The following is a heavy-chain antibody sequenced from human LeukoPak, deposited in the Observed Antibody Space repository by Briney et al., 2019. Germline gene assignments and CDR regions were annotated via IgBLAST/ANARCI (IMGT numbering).Heavy chain of an antibody. Sequence: ASVKVSCKASGYTLTGYYVHWVRQSPGQGLESMAWINPNSGGTNYAQKFQCRVTMTRDTSISTAYMELSSLRSDDTAVYYCARAGTGCSSTSCYPVYFDYWGQGTLVTVSS. CDR3: ARAGTGCSSTSCYPVYFDY. CDR1: GYTLTGYY. J-gene: IGHJ4*02. CDR2: INPNSGGT. V-gene: IGHV1-2*02. D-gene: IGHD2-2*01.